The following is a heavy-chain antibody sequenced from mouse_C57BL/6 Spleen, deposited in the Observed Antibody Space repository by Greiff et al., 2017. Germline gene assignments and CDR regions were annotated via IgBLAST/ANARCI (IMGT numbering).Heavy chain of an antibody. D-gene: IGHD3-2*02. CDR1: GYTFTSYW. J-gene: IGHJ3*01. Sequence: VQLQQPGAELVKPGASVKMSCKASGYTFTSYWITWVKQRPGQGLEWIGDIYPGSGSTNYNEKFKSKATLTVDTSSSTAYMQLSSLTSEDAAVYYCARTGSGYGSFAYWGQGTLVNIS. CDR2: IYPGSGST. V-gene: IGHV1-55*01. CDR3: ARTGSGYGSFAY.